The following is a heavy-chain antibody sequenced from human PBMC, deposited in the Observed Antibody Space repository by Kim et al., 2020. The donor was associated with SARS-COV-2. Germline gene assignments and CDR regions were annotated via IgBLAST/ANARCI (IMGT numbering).Heavy chain of an antibody. CDR2: ITGSGDSR. V-gene: IGHV3-23*01. Sequence: GGSLRLSCAASGFTFSTYAMSWVRQPLGKGLEWVSVITGSGDSRYYADSVKGRFIISRDNSETTLYLQMNSLRVEDTAVYYCARDPAATLRWFDLWGQGTLVIASS. CDR3: ARDPAATLRWFDL. CDR1: GFTFSTYA. J-gene: IGHJ5*02. D-gene: IGHD6-25*01.